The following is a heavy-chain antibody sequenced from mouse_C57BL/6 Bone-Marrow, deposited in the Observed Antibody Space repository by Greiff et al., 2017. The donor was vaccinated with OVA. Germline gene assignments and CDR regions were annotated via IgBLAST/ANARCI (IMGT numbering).Heavy chain of an antibody. V-gene: IGHV14-4*01. J-gene: IGHJ2*01. CDR2: IDPENGDT. CDR3: TTWCVIY. Sequence: VQLQQSGAELVRPGASVKLSCTASGFNIKDDYMHWVKQRPEQGLEWIGWIDPENGDTEYASKFQGKATITADTSSNTAYLQLSSLTSEDTAVYYCTTWCVIYWGRGTTLTVSS. CDR1: GFNIKDDY. D-gene: IGHD1-1*02.